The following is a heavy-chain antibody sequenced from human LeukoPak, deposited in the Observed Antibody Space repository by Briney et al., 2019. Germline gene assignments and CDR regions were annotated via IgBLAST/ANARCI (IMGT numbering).Heavy chain of an antibody. CDR2: IKSRTDGGTT. V-gene: IGHV3-15*01. J-gene: IGHJ3*02. CDR3: TGKSRNSSGWYGGYVI. Sequence: KPGGSMRLSCAASRFTLTNAWMSWDRQAPGKGLEWVGRIKSRTDGGTTDYAAFVKGRFTISREDSKTNLYLQMTSLEAADNGLYYCTGKSRNSSGWYGGYVIWGQGTMFTVSS. CDR1: RFTLTNAW. D-gene: IGHD6-19*01.